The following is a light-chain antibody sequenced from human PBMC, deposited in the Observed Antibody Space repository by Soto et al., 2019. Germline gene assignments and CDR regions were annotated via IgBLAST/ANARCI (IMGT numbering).Light chain of an antibody. V-gene: IGKV2-40*01. CDR1: RSLYENADGHTY. CDR2: TLS. Sequence: DIVLTQTPLSLPVTPGESASISCRSSRSLYENADGHTYLDWYLQRPGQSPQLLIYTLSFRASGVPDRFSGSGSGTDFTLKISRVEAEDVGVYYCMQRIEYPLTFGGGTKLEIK. J-gene: IGKJ4*01. CDR3: MQRIEYPLT.